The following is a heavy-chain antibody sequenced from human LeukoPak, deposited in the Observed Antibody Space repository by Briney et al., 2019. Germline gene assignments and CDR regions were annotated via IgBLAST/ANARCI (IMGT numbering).Heavy chain of an antibody. V-gene: IGHV4-34*01. Sequence: PSETLSLTCAVYGVSFSGYYWSWIRQPPGKGLEWIGEINHSGSTNYNPSLKSRVTISVDTSKNQFSLKLSSVTAADTAVYYCARGGYYYDSSGFDYWGQGTLVTVSS. J-gene: IGHJ4*02. CDR1: GVSFSGYY. CDR3: ARGGYYYDSSGFDY. D-gene: IGHD3-22*01. CDR2: INHSGST.